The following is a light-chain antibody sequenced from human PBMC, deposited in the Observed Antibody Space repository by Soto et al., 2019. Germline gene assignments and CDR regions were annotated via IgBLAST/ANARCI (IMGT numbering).Light chain of an antibody. Sequence: EIVLTQSPATLCLSPWARATLSCRASQNVGGYLAWYQQKPGQAPRLLIYGASSRATGIPDRFSGSGSGTDFTLTINRLEPEDFAVYYCPQYGSSITVGPGTRLENK. CDR3: PQYGSSIT. J-gene: IGKJ5*01. CDR2: GAS. V-gene: IGKV3-20*01. CDR1: QNVGGY.